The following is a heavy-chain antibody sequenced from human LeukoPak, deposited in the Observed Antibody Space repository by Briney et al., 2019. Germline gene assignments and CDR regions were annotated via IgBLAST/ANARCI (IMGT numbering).Heavy chain of an antibody. D-gene: IGHD5-18*01. CDR2: IYTSGST. V-gene: IGHV4-61*02. CDR1: GGSISSGSYY. J-gene: IGHJ5*02. Sequence: SETLSLTCTVSGGSISSGSYYWSWIRQPAGKGLEWIGRIYTSGSTNYNPCLKSRVTISVDTSKNQSSLKLSSVTAADTAVYYCARVADTAMVPPADWFDPWGQGTLVTVSS. CDR3: ARVADTAMVPPADWFDP.